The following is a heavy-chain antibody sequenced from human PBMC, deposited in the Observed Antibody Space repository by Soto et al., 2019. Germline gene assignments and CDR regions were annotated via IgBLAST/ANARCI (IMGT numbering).Heavy chain of an antibody. J-gene: IGHJ3*02. CDR3: ARPRRYFWSIQYDALDI. D-gene: IGHD3-3*01. CDR1: GFSVSSYY. V-gene: IGHV3-53*01. CDR2: IYSGDTT. Sequence: PGGSLRLSCAASGFSVSSYYMSWVRQAPGKGLEWVSLIYSGDTTYYADSVKGRFTISRDNSKNTLYLQMNSLRIEDTAVYHCARPRRYFWSIQYDALDIGGKGTMVT.